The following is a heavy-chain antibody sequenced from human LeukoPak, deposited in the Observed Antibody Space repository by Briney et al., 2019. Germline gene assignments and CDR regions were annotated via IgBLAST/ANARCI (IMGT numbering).Heavy chain of an antibody. CDR1: GFTFSSYE. D-gene: IGHD3-10*01. Sequence: GGSLRLSCAASGFTFSSYEMNWVRQAPGKGLEWVSYVSSSGSTIYYADSVKGRFTISRDNAKNSLYLQMNSLRAEDTAVYYCARQGWFGELTRGYFDYWGQGTLVTVS. CDR3: ARQGWFGELTRGYFDY. CDR2: VSSSGSTI. J-gene: IGHJ4*02. V-gene: IGHV3-48*03.